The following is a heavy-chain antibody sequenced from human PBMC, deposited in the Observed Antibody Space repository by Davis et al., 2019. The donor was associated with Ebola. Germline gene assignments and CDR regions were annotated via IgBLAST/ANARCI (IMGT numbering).Heavy chain of an antibody. Sequence: GVLKISCAASGFTFSSYSMNWVRQAPGKGLEWVSGMSGSGGSTYYADSVKGRFTISRDNSKNTLYLQMDSLRAEDTAIYFCAKVDYGDYWGQGTLATVSS. CDR2: MSGSGGST. D-gene: IGHD3-16*01. V-gene: IGHV3-23*01. CDR3: AKVDYGDY. CDR1: GFTFSSYS. J-gene: IGHJ4*02.